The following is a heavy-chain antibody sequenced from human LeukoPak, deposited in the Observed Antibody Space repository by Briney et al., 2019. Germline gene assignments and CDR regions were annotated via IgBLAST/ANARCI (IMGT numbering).Heavy chain of an antibody. CDR2: ISSSSYI. Sequence: PGGSLRLSCAASGFTFSSYSMNWARQAPGKGLEWVSSISSSSYIYYADSVKGRFTISRDNAKNSLYLQMNSLRAEDTAVYYCAREGTYYGDYVYFDYWGQGTLVTVSS. CDR3: AREGTYYGDYVYFDY. V-gene: IGHV3-21*01. J-gene: IGHJ4*02. CDR1: GFTFSSYS. D-gene: IGHD4-17*01.